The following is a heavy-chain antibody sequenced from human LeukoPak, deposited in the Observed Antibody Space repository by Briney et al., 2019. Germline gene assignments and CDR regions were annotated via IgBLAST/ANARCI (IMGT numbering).Heavy chain of an antibody. Sequence: GRSLRLSCTASGFTFGDYPMSWVRQAPGKGLEWVGFIRSKTYGGTTEYAASVKGRFSISREDSKSTAYLQMNSLKTEDTAVYYCTRDRVGLWWFNWGQGTLVTVSS. D-gene: IGHD2-21*01. CDR1: GFTFGDYP. V-gene: IGHV3-49*04. CDR3: TRDRVGLWWFN. J-gene: IGHJ4*02. CDR2: IRSKTYGGTT.